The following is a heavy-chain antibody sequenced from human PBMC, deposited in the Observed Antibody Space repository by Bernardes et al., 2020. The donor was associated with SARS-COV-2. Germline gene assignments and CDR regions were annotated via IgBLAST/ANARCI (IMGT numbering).Heavy chain of an antibody. J-gene: IGHJ6*02. Sequence: GGSLRLSCETSGLIFSNYGMHWVRQAPGRGLEWVAVIRNDGSQRYYQDSVKGRFTISRDNSKNILYLHLNRLTAEDTALYFCAGAGPRSGLVPAASNYHDYEMDVWGLGTMVTVSS. CDR2: IRNDGSQR. CDR3: AGAGPRSGLVPAASNYHDYEMDV. CDR1: GLIFSNYG. V-gene: IGHV3-33*01. D-gene: IGHD1-1*01.